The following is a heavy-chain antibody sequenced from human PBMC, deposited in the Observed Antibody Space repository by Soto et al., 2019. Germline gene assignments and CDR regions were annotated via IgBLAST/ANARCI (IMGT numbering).Heavy chain of an antibody. CDR2: ISSSGSTI. CDR1: GFTFSSYE. CDR3: ARVGRQWLVPTPLGFDP. V-gene: IGHV3-48*03. D-gene: IGHD6-19*01. J-gene: IGHJ5*02. Sequence: EVQLVESGGGLVQPGGSLRLSCAASGFTFSSYEMNWVRQAPGKGLEWVSYISSSGSTIYYADSVKGRFTISRDNAKNSLYLQMNSLRAEDTAVYYCARVGRQWLVPTPLGFDPWGQGTLVTVSS.